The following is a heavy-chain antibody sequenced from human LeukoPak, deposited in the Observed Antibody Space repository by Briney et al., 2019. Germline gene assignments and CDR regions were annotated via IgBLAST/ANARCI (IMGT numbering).Heavy chain of an antibody. CDR2: FDPEDGET. J-gene: IGHJ4*02. D-gene: IGHD3-9*01. Sequence: ASVKVSCKVSGYTLTELSMHWVRQAPGKGLEWMGGFDPEDGETIYAQKFQGRVTMTEDTSTGTAYMELSSLRSEDTAVYYCATTLILRYFDWLFWGQGTLVTVSS. CDR1: GYTLTELS. CDR3: ATTLILRYFDWLF. V-gene: IGHV1-24*01.